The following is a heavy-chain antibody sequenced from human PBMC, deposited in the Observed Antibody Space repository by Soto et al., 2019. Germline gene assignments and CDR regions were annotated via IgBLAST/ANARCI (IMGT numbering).Heavy chain of an antibody. CDR3: ARVHCSGGSCNYYYYGMDV. CDR1: GGSVSSGSYY. D-gene: IGHD2-15*01. J-gene: IGHJ6*02. V-gene: IGHV4-61*01. Sequence: QVQLQESGPGLVKPSETLSLTCTVSGGSVSSGSYYWSWIRQPPGKGLEWIGYIYYSGSTNYNPSHKSRVTISVDTSKNQFSLKLSSVTAADTAVYYCARVHCSGGSCNYYYYGMDVWGQGTTVTVSS. CDR2: IYYSGST.